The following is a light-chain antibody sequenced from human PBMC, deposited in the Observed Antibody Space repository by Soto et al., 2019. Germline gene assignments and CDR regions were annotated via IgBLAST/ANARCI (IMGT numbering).Light chain of an antibody. Sequence: EIVMTQSPATLSVSPGERATLSCRASQTVIRNLAWYQQKPGQTPRFLIFGASTRATGIPARLSGSGSGTEFTLTINSLQSEDFGVYYCQQYNNWPPSTFGQGTRLEIK. CDR3: QQYNNWPPST. J-gene: IGKJ5*01. V-gene: IGKV3-15*01. CDR1: QTVIRN. CDR2: GAS.